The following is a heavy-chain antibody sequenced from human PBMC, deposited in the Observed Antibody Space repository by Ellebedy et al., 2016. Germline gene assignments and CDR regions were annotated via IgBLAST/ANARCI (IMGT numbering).Heavy chain of an antibody. D-gene: IGHD4-11*01. J-gene: IGHJ4*01. CDR2: IYWNDVK. CDR3: VHRTTVTSVDY. V-gene: IGHV2-5*01. Sequence: SGPTLVKPTQTLTLTCTFSGFSLSTSGMTVGWVRQPPGEAPEWLSFIYWNDVKRYSPSLQNRLTITKDTSKNQVVLTLSNMDPVDTATYYCVHRTTVTSVDYWGQGTLVTVSS. CDR1: GFSLSTSGMT.